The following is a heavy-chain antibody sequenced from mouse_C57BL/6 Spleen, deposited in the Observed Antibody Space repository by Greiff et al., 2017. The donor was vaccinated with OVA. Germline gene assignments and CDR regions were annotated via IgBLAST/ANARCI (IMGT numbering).Heavy chain of an antibody. V-gene: IGHV8-12*01. CDR1: GFSLSTSGMG. Sequence: QVTLKESGPGILQSSQTLSLTCSFSGFSLSTSGMGVSWIRQPSGKGLEWLAHIYWDDDKRSNPSLKSRPTISKDTSRDQVFPTITRVDTTVTATYYCARKGGYSYDYFDYWGQGTTLTVSS. D-gene: IGHD2-12*01. CDR3: ARKGGYSYDYFDY. CDR2: IYWDDDK. J-gene: IGHJ2*01.